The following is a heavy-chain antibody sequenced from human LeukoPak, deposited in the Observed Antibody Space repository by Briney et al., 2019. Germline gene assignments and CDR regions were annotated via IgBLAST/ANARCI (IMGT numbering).Heavy chain of an antibody. J-gene: IGHJ6*02. CDR3: ARPRGTADYYYYGMDV. Sequence: ASVKVSCKASGYTFTGYYMHWVRQAPGQGLEWMGWIDPNSGGTNYAQKFQGRVTMTRDTSISTAYMELSRLRSDDTAVYYCARPRGTADYYYYGMDVWGQGTTVTASS. CDR1: GYTFTGYY. D-gene: IGHD1-26*01. CDR2: IDPNSGGT. V-gene: IGHV1-2*02.